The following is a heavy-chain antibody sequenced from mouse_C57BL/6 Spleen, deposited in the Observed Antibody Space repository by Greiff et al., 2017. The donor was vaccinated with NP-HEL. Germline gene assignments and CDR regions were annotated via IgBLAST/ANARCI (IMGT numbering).Heavy chain of an antibody. Sequence: VQLVESGAELVRPGASVTLSCKASGYTFTDYEMHWVKQTPVHGLEWIGAIDPETGGTAYNQKFKGKAILTADKSSSTAYMELRSLTSEDSAVYYCTRSGTTVVATDAMDYWGQGTSVTVSS. CDR1: GYTFTDYE. V-gene: IGHV1-15*01. CDR2: IDPETGGT. D-gene: IGHD1-1*01. J-gene: IGHJ4*01. CDR3: TRSGTTVVATDAMDY.